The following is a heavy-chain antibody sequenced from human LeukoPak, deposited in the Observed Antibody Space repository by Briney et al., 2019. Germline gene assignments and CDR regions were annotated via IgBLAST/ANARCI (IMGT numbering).Heavy chain of an antibody. V-gene: IGHV3-23*01. CDR3: TTDTYSSSWNFGY. CDR2: IRGSGGST. Sequence: GGSLRLSCAASGFTFSNYGMSWVRQAPGKGLEWVSAIRGSGGSTNYADSVKGRFSISRDNSKNTVYLQMNSLKTEDTAVYYCTTDTYSSSWNFGYWGQGTLVTVSS. CDR1: GFTFSNYG. D-gene: IGHD6-13*01. J-gene: IGHJ4*02.